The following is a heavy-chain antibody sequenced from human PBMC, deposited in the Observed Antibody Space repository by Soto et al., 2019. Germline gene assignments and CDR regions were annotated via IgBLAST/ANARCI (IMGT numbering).Heavy chain of an antibody. Sequence: ASVKVSCKTSGYTFTTYGVSWVRQAPGQGLEWMGWISAYNGKTNYAQKLQGRVTMTTDTSTSTAYMELRGLRSDDTAVYYCARDRYYYGSGSSYISWFDPWGQGTLVTVSS. J-gene: IGHJ5*02. CDR3: ARDRYYYGSGSSYISWFDP. V-gene: IGHV1-18*04. CDR2: ISAYNGKT. CDR1: GYTFTTYG. D-gene: IGHD3-10*01.